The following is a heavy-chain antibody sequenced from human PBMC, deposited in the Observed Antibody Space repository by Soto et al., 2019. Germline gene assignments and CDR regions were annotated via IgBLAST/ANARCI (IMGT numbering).Heavy chain of an antibody. V-gene: IGHV5-51*01. Sequence: PGESLKISCKGSGYRFTTSWIAWVRQMPWKGLEWMGIIHPADSDTTYSPSFQGQVTISADMSISTAYLRWRSLKASDTAIYYCARGISGRSAADYFDPWGQGTLVTVSS. CDR3: ARGISGRSAADYFDP. J-gene: IGHJ5*02. D-gene: IGHD6-25*01. CDR2: IHPADSDT. CDR1: GYRFTTSW.